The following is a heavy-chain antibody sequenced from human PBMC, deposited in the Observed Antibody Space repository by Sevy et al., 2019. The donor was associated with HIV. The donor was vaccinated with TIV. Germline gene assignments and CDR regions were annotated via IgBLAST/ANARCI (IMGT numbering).Heavy chain of an antibody. CDR2: ISSSGSTI. D-gene: IGHD3-10*01. J-gene: IGHJ6*03. CDR3: ARFTRGYYYYMDV. V-gene: IGHV3-11*01. CDR1: GFTFSDYY. Sequence: GGSLRLSCAASGFTFSDYYMSWIRQAPGKGLEWISYISSSGSTIYYADSVKGRFTISRDNAKNSLYLQMNSLRAEDTAVYYCARFTRGYYYYMDVWGKGTTVTVSS.